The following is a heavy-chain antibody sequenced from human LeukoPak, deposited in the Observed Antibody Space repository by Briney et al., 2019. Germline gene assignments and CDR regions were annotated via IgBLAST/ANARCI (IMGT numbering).Heavy chain of an antibody. CDR1: GYTFTDYY. D-gene: IGHD4-17*01. CDR3: ARSTTGDAFDI. Sequence: ASVKVSCKASGYTFTDYYMHWVRQAPGQGLEWMGWISAHNGNTNYAQKLQGRVTMTTDTFTSTAYMELRSLRSDDTAVYYCARSTTGDAFDIWGQGTMVTVSS. CDR2: ISAHNGNT. V-gene: IGHV1-18*04. J-gene: IGHJ3*02.